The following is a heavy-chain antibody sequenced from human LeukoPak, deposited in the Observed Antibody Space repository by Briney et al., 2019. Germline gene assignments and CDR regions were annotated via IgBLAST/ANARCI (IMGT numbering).Heavy chain of an antibody. J-gene: IGHJ4*02. CDR3: ARQNDFRLDY. CDR1: GYTFSSYW. Sequence: GESLRISCKGSGYTFSSYWIGWVRQMPGKGLEWMGIIYPGDSDTRYSPSLQGQVTISVDTSIGTAYLQWSSLKASGTAIYYCARQNDFRLDYWGQGTLVTVSS. CDR2: IYPGDSDT. V-gene: IGHV5-51*01. D-gene: IGHD3-3*01.